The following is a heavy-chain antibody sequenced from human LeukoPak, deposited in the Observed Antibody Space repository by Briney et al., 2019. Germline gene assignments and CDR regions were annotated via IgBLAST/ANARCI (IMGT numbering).Heavy chain of an antibody. CDR1: GDSVSSNNVA. V-gene: IGHV6-1*01. CDR3: AREGYDSSGGPT. CDR2: TYHRSKWFN. J-gene: IGHJ4*02. Sequence: SQTLSLTCAISGDSVSSNNVAWNWIRQSPSRGLEWLGRTYHRSKWFNQYAVSMKGRVTVNPDTSKNQFSLQVDSVTPEDTAVYYCAREGYDSSGGPTWGQGTLVTVSS. D-gene: IGHD3-22*01.